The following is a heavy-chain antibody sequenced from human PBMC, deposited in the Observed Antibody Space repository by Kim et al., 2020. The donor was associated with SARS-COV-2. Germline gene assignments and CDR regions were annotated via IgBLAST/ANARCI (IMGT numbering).Heavy chain of an antibody. D-gene: IGHD6-13*01. CDR3: ARVGIAAAGNVFYFDY. V-gene: IGHV1-46*01. J-gene: IGHJ4*02. CDR1: GYTFTSYY. Sequence: ASVKVSCKASGYTFTSYYMHWVRQAPGQGLEWMGIINPSGGSTSYAQKFQGRVTMTRDTSTSTVYMELSSLRSEDTAVYYCARVGIAAAGNVFYFDYWGQGTLVTVSS. CDR2: INPSGGST.